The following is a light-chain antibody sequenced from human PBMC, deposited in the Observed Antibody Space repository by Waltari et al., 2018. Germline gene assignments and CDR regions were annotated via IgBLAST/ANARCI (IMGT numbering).Light chain of an antibody. V-gene: IGKV1-8*01. CDR1: QGVGSY. J-gene: IGKJ1*01. CDR2: ASS. CDR3: QQYYSYPVT. Sequence: AIRLTQSPSSIAASTGDRVTIICRASQGVGSYLAWYQQKSGRAPKLLLYASSSLEAEVPSRFGGSGSGTDFTLTISCLQSEDFASYFCQQYYSYPVTFGQGTRV.